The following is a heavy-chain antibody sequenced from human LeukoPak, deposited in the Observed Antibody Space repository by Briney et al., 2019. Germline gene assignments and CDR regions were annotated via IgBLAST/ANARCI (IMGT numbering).Heavy chain of an antibody. CDR1: GFTFSSYS. D-gene: IGHD2-21*02. J-gene: IGHJ4*02. V-gene: IGHV3-48*01. Sequence: GGSLRLSCAASGFTFSSYSMNWVRQAPGKGLEWVSYISSSSSTIYYADSVKGRFTISRDNAKNSLYLQTNSLRAEDTAVYYCAKDRGSRLLAKAYYFDYWGQGTLVTVSS. CDR2: ISSSSSTI. CDR3: AKDRGSRLLAKAYYFDY.